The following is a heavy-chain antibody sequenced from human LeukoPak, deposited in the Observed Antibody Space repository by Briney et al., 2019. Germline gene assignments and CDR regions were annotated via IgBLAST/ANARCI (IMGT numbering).Heavy chain of an antibody. V-gene: IGHV3-7*04. CDR2: IKYGGSEK. CDR3: ARAEGYSYAFYFVY. Sequence: HPGGSLRLTCAASGCTFSSYWMTWVRQAPGKGLEWVANIKYGGSEKYYADSVKGRFTISRDNAKNSLYLQMNSLRAEDTAVYFCARAEGYSYAFYFVYWGQGTLVTVSS. J-gene: IGHJ4*02. D-gene: IGHD5-18*01. CDR1: GCTFSSYW.